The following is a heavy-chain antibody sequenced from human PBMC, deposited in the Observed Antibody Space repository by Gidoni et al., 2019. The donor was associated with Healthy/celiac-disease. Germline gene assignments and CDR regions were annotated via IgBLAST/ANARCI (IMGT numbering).Heavy chain of an antibody. CDR1: TCGFS. D-gene: IGHD2-15*01. CDR3: ARDRVVVAAELDY. V-gene: IGHV4-38-2*02. CDR2: IYHSGST. Sequence: TCGFSSCWIRQPPGKGLEWMGSIYHSGSTYYNPSLTSRVTISVDTSKNQFSLKLSSVTAADTAVYYCARDRVVVAAELDYWGQGTLVTVSS. J-gene: IGHJ4*02.